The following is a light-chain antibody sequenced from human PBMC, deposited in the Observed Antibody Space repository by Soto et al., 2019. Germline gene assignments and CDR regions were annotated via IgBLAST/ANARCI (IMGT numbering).Light chain of an antibody. V-gene: IGKV3-20*01. Sequence: EIVMSQSPATLSVSPGDRATLSCRASQSVSSSYLAWYQQKPGQAPRLLIYGASSRATGIPDRFSGSGSGTDFTLTISRLEPEDFAVYYCQQYGSSPTFGEGTRLEVK. CDR1: QSVSSSY. CDR3: QQYGSSPT. J-gene: IGKJ5*01. CDR2: GAS.